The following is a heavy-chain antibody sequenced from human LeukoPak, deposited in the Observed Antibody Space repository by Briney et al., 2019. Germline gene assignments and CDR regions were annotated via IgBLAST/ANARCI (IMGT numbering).Heavy chain of an antibody. D-gene: IGHD3-22*01. CDR2: SHYSGST. V-gene: IGHV4-59*01. Sequence: SETLSLTCTVSGGSISSYYWTWIRPPPGKGLEWIGYSHYSGSTNYNPSLKSRVTISVDTSKNQFSLKLNSVTAADTAVYYCARAPRGESDAASGFYGMDVWGQGTTVTVSS. CDR1: GGSISSYY. J-gene: IGHJ6*02. CDR3: ARAPRGESDAASGFYGMDV.